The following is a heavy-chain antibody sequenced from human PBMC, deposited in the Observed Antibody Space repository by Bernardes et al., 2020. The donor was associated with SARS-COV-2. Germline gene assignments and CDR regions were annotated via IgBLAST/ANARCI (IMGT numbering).Heavy chain of an antibody. CDR3: AKEWDTVPGNAFDI. CDR2: IRGNGDTT. Sequence: GGSLRLSCAASGFTFSSYAMSWVRKAPAKGLEWVSAIRGNGDTTYYADSVKGRFTISRDNSENTLYLQMNSLRVEDTAVYYCAKEWDTVPGNAFDIWGQGTLVTVSS. J-gene: IGHJ4*02. CDR1: GFTFSSYA. D-gene: IGHD2-8*01. V-gene: IGHV3-23*01.